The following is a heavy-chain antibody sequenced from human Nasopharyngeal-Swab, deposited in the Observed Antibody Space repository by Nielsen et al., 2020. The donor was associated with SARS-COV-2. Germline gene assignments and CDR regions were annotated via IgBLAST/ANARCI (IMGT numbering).Heavy chain of an antibody. V-gene: IGHV1-8*01. J-gene: IGHJ4*02. D-gene: IGHD2-21*02. CDR3: ARASSGDNLIDY. CDR2: MNPNSGNT. CDR1: GYTFTSYG. Sequence: ASVKVSCKASGYTFTSYGINWVRQATGQGLEWMGWMNPNSGNTGYAQKFQGRVTMTRNTSISTAYMELSSLRSEDTAVYYCARASSGDNLIDYWGQGTLVTVSS.